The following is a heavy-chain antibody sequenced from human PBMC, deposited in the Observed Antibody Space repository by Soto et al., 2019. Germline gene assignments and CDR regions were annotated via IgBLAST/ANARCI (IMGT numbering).Heavy chain of an antibody. CDR1: GFSLSSTRMA. CDR3: AHIVVAGLGYYFDY. V-gene: IGHV2-5*02. D-gene: IGHD6-19*01. Sequence: ITLKESGPTLVKPTQTLTLTCTFSGFSLSSTRMAVGWIRQPPGKALEWLALIYWDDDKRYSPFLKSRLTITKDNSKNQVVLTMSNMDPVDTARYYCAHIVVAGLGYYFDYWGQGTLVTVSS. J-gene: IGHJ4*02. CDR2: IYWDDDK.